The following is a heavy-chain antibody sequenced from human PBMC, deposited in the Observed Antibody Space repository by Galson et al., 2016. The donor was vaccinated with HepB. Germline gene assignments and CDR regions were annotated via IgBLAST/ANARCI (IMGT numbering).Heavy chain of an antibody. J-gene: IGHJ4*02. CDR1: GFTFSRYW. CDR3: PVSMGGAVDWYDYLDY. D-gene: IGHD3-9*01. CDR2: INSDGSSR. Sequence: SLRLSCAASGFTFSRYWMHWVRQVPGKGLVWVSRINSDGSSRNYADSVKGRFTISRDNAESTLYLQMNSMRVEDTALYYCPVSMGGAVDWYDYLDYWGQETLVAVTS. V-gene: IGHV3-74*01.